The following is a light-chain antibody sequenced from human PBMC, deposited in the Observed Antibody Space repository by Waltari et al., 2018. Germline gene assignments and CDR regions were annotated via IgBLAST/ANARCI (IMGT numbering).Light chain of an antibody. J-gene: IGKJ1*01. CDR3: QQYYNTPPT. Sequence: DIVMTQSPDSLTVSPGERATINCSSSQSVSDHVNNKNYLAWYRQKPGQPPKLLTSWASTREFGVPDRFSGSGSGTEFTLTISSLQPEDVAVYYCQQYYNTPPTFGQGTKVEIK. CDR1: QSVSDHVNNKNY. V-gene: IGKV4-1*01. CDR2: WAS.